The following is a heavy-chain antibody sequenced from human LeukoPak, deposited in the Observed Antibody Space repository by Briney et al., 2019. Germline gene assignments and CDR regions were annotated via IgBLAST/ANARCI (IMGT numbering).Heavy chain of an antibody. J-gene: IGHJ4*02. CDR2: IYPGDSDT. CDR1: GYSFTSYW. CDR3: SRQAVEQQLVFFP. Sequence: PGESLKISCKGSGYSFTSYWIGWVRPMPGKGLEWMGIIYPGDSDTRYSPSFQGQVTISADKSISTAYLQWSSLKASDTAMYYCSRQAVEQQLVFFPWGQGTLVTVSS. D-gene: IGHD6-13*01. V-gene: IGHV5-51*01.